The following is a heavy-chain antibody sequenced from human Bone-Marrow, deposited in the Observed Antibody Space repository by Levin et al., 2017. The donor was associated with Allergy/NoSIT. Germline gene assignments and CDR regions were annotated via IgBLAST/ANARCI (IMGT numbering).Heavy chain of an antibody. Sequence: GESLKISCAASGFTFSSYGMHWVRQAPGKGLEWVAVMSSDGSKTYYADSVRGRFTISRDNSKNRLYLQMNSLRVEDTAVFYWVKDRIAGGSSSSSGYYYYGMDVWGQGTTVTVSS. V-gene: IGHV3-30*18. CDR3: VKDRIAGGSSSSSGYYYYGMDV. CDR1: GFTFSSYG. CDR2: MSSDGSKT. D-gene: IGHD6-6*01. J-gene: IGHJ6*02.